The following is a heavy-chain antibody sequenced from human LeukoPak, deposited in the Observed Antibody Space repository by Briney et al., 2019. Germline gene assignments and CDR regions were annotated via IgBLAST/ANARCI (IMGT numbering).Heavy chain of an antibody. CDR3: AKTTVTSKDYSYYYMDV. D-gene: IGHD4-17*01. Sequence: ASVKVSCKAAGYTFNSYAISWVRQAPGQGLEWMGYIITYNGNTKYAQKVQGRVTMTADASTNTAYMELRSLRSDDTAVYYCAKTTVTSKDYSYYYMDVWAKGPRSPSP. V-gene: IGHV1-18*01. J-gene: IGHJ6*03. CDR2: IITYNGNT. CDR1: GYTFNSYA.